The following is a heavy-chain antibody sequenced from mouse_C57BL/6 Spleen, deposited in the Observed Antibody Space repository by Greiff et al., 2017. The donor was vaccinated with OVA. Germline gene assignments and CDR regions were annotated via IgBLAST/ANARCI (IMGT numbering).Heavy chain of an antibody. D-gene: IGHD1-1*01. Sequence: EVQGVESGGGLVKPGGSLKLSCAASGFTFRDYGMHWVRQAPEKGLEWVAYISSGSSTIYYADTVKGRFTISRDNAKNTLFLQMTSLRSEDTAMYYCARRSPHAMDYWGQGTSVTVSS. CDR1: GFTFRDYG. J-gene: IGHJ4*01. CDR3: ARRSPHAMDY. CDR2: ISSGSSTI. V-gene: IGHV5-17*01.